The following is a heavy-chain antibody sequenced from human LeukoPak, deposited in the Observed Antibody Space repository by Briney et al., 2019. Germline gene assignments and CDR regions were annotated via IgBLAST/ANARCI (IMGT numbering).Heavy chain of an antibody. CDR1: GFTFSSYG. CDR2: ISYDGSNK. D-gene: IGHD1-20*01. V-gene: IGHV3-30*18. CDR3: AKDPVGNWNYFDY. J-gene: IGHJ4*02. Sequence: GGPLRLSCAASGFTFSSYGMHWVRQAPGKGLEWVAVISYDGSNKYYADSVKGRFTISRDNSKNTLYLQMNSLRAEDTAVYYCAKDPVGNWNYFDYWGQGTLVTVSS.